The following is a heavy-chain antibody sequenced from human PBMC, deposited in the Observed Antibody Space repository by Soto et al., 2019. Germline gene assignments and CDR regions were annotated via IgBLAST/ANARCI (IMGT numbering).Heavy chain of an antibody. CDR1: GDSFNNYP. Sequence: SVKVSCKASGDSFNNYPVTWVRQAPGQGLEWMGGIIPALGTLNYAQKFEGRVTLTADTSTNTAYMELSSLRSEDTAVYYCASSYGISWYGDYWGQGTLVTVSS. D-gene: IGHD6-19*01. J-gene: IGHJ4*02. CDR3: ASSYGISWYGDY. CDR2: IIPALGTL. V-gene: IGHV1-69*06.